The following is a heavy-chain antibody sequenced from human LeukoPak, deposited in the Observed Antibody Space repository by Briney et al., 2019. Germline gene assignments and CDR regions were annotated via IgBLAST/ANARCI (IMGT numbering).Heavy chain of an antibody. V-gene: IGHV1-69*04. Sequence: SVKVSCKASGGTFSSYAISWVRQAPGQGLEWMGRIIPILGIANYAQKFQGRVTITADKSTSTAYMELSSLRSEDTAVYYCARDPDLSAYFDYWGQGTLVTVPS. J-gene: IGHJ4*02. CDR3: ARDPDLSAYFDY. CDR2: IIPILGIA. CDR1: GGTFSSYA. D-gene: IGHD1-14*01.